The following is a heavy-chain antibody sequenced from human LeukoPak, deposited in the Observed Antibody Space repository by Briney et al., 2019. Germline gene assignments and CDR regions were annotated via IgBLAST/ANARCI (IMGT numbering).Heavy chain of an antibody. V-gene: IGHV3-9*01. CDR1: GFTFYDYA. CDR2: INWNSANI. CDR3: GKDCYNFYYSDF. Sequence: TGGSLRLSCAASGFTFYDYAMHWVRHVPGKGLEWVSGINWNSANIGYADSVRGRFTISRDNAKNSLYLQMNSLRPEDTALYYCGKDCYNFYYSDFWGQGILVTVSS. J-gene: IGHJ4*02. D-gene: IGHD5-24*01.